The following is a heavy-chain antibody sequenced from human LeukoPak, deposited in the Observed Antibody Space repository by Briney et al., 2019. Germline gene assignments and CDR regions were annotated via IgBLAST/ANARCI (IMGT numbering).Heavy chain of an antibody. Sequence: ASVKVSCKASGYTFNAYYMHWVRQAPGQGLEWMGRINPNSGGTNYAQKFQGRVTMTRDTSISTAYMELSRLTSDDTAVYYCAREENCSGGSCYYYWGQGTLVTVSS. CDR3: AREENCSGGSCYYY. D-gene: IGHD2-15*01. V-gene: IGHV1-2*06. CDR1: GYTFNAYY. J-gene: IGHJ4*02. CDR2: INPNSGGT.